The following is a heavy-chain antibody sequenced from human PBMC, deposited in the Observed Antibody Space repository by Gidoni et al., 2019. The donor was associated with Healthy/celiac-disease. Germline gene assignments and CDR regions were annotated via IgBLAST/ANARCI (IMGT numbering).Heavy chain of an antibody. CDR3: ARDVGYCSGGSCYSAVDY. CDR1: GGPFRSYA. D-gene: IGHD2-15*01. J-gene: IGHJ4*02. V-gene: IGHV1-69*01. Sequence: QVQLVQSGAEVTKPGSSVKVSCQASGGPFRSYAISWVRQAPGQGLEWMGGIIPIFGTANYAQKFQGRVTITADESTSTAYMELSSLRSEDTAVYYCARDVGYCSGGSCYSAVDYWGQGTLVTVSS. CDR2: IIPIFGTA.